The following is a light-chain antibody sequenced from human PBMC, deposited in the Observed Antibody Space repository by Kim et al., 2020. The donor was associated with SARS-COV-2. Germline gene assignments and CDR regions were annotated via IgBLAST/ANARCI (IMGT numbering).Light chain of an antibody. J-gene: IGLJ1*01. CDR2: QDS. CDR1: GLGDNF. CDR3: QAWDTSTTGI. V-gene: IGLV3-1*01. Sequence: VSPGKTARITCSGDGLGDNFVCWYRQRPGQSPVLLVYQDSKRPSGISERFSGSSSGNTATLTISGTQAIDEGDYYCQAWDTSTTGIFGTGTKVTVL.